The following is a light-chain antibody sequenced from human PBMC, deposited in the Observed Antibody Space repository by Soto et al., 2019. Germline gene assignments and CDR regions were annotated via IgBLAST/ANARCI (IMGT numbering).Light chain of an antibody. V-gene: IGKV3-15*01. Sequence: EIVMTQSPATLSVSPGERATLSCRASQSVSSNLAWYQQKPGQAPRLLTYGASTRATGIPARFSGSGSGTEFTLTISSLQSEDFAVYYCQHDNNWLMWTFGQGTKVEIK. J-gene: IGKJ1*01. CDR3: QHDNNWLMWT. CDR1: QSVSSN. CDR2: GAS.